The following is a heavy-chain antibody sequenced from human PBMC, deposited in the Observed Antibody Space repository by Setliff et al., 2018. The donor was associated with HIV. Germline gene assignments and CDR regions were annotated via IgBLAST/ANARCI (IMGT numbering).Heavy chain of an antibody. CDR1: GGSISSHY. D-gene: IGHD2-2*01. Sequence: SETLSLTCTVSGGSISSHYWSWIRQPPGKGLEWIAYIYYSGTTSYNPSLKSRVTISVDTSKNQFSLKLSSVTAADTALYYCAREVHVVLPAAASGNYYYYYMDVWGKGTTVTVSS. CDR3: AREVHVVLPAAASGNYYYYYMDV. V-gene: IGHV4-59*11. J-gene: IGHJ6*03. CDR2: IYYSGTT.